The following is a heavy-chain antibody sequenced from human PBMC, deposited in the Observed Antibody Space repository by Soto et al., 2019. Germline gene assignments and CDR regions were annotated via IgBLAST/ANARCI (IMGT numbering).Heavy chain of an antibody. CDR1: GYTFTSYA. V-gene: IGHV1-3*01. Sequence: QVQLVQSGAEVKKPGASVKVSCKASGYTFTSYAMHWVRQAPGQRLEGMGWINAGNGNTKYSQKFQGRVTITRDTSASTAYMELSSLRSEDTAVYYCARAAYCGGDCWFFDYWGQGTLVTVSS. CDR2: INAGNGNT. J-gene: IGHJ4*02. D-gene: IGHD2-21*02. CDR3: ARAAYCGGDCWFFDY.